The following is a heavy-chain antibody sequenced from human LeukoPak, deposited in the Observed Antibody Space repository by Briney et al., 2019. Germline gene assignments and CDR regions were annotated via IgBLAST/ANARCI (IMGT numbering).Heavy chain of an antibody. J-gene: IGHJ4*02. Sequence: GGSLRLSCAASGFTFSDYYMNWIRQAPGKGLEWVSYISSSGTSTYYADSAKGRFTISRDNAKSSVYLQMNSLRAEDTAVYFCASSIGPGTFDYWGQGTLVTVSS. CDR1: GFTFSDYY. CDR3: ASSIGPGTFDY. CDR2: ISSSGTST. V-gene: IGHV3-11*04. D-gene: IGHD2/OR15-2a*01.